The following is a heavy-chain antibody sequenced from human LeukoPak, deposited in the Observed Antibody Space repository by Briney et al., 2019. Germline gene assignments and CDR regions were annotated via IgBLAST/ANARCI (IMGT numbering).Heavy chain of an antibody. CDR3: ARDPYYDFWSGLNWFDP. Sequence: ASVKVSCKVSGYTLTELSMHWVRQAPGKGLEWMGGFDPEDGETIYAQKFQGRVTMTTDTSTSTAYMELRSLRSDDTAVYYCARDPYYDFWSGLNWFDPWGQEPWSPSPQ. CDR2: FDPEDGET. D-gene: IGHD3-3*01. V-gene: IGHV1-24*01. CDR1: GYTLTELS. J-gene: IGHJ5*02.